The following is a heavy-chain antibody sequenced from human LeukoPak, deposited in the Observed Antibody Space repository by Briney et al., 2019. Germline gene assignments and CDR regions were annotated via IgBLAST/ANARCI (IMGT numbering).Heavy chain of an antibody. CDR1: GYSFTSYW. CDR3: ARHTYSSGWPRCDY. D-gene: IGHD6-19*01. CDR2: IYPGDSDT. J-gene: IGHJ4*02. V-gene: IGHV5-51*01. Sequence: NLGESLKISCKGSGYSFTSYWIGWVRQMPGKGLEWMGIIYPGDSDTRYSPSFQAQVTISADKSISTASLQWSSLNASDTAMYYCARHTYSSGWPRCDYWGQGTLVTVSS.